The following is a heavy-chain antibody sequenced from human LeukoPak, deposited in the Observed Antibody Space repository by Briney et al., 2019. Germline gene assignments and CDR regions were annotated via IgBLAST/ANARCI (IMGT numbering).Heavy chain of an antibody. J-gene: IGHJ4*02. CDR2: ISSSTTTT. CDR3: GRGVPTMILVGDY. D-gene: IGHD3-22*01. CDR1: GFTFSSYS. Sequence: PGGSLRLSCAASGFTFSSYSMNWVRQAPGKGLEWVSYISSSTTTTYHADSVKGRFTISRDNAKNSLYLQMNSLRAEDTAMYYCGRGVPTMILVGDYWGQGILVTVSS. V-gene: IGHV3-48*04.